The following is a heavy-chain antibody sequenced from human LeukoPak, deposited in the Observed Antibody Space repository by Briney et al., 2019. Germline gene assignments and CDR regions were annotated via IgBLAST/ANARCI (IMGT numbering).Heavy chain of an antibody. CDR3: ARVDTAMVRGGDIFDY. J-gene: IGHJ4*02. CDR2: ISAYNGNT. Sequence: ASVKVSCKASGYTFTSYGISWVRQAPGQGLEWMGWISAYNGNTNYAQKLQGRVTMTTDTSTSTAYMELRSLRSDDTAVYYCARVDTAMVRGGDIFDYWGQGTLVTVSS. CDR1: GYTFTSYG. D-gene: IGHD5-18*01. V-gene: IGHV1-18*01.